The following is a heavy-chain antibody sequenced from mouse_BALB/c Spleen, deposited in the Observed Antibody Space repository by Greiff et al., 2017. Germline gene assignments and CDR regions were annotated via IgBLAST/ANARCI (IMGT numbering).Heavy chain of an antibody. CDR3: ARDDGRDYDMDD. CDR2: IWAGGST. CDR1: GFSLTRFG. V-gene: IGHV2-9*02. J-gene: IGHJ4*01. Sequence: QVVESGPGLVAPSQSLSITCTVSGFSLTRFGVHWVRQPPGKGLEWLGVIWAGGSTSYNSALMFRLSICKDNCKSQVFLKMNSLQTDGTAMYSCARDDGRDYDMDDWGQGTSVTVSS.